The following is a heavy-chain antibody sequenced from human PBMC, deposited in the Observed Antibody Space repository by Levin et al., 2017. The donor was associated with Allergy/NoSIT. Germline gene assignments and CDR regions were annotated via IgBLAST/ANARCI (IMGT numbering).Heavy chain of an antibody. Sequence: ASETLSLSCTVSGGSISSGSYYWGWIRQPPGKGLEWIGSIYYSGSTNYNPSLKSRVTISVDTSKNQFSLKLRSVTAADTAVYYCARLGDGSYYERAFDYWGQGTLVTVSS. CDR1: GGSISSGSYY. D-gene: IGHD1-26*01. V-gene: IGHV4-39*01. CDR3: ARLGDGSYYERAFDY. J-gene: IGHJ4*02. CDR2: IYYSGST.